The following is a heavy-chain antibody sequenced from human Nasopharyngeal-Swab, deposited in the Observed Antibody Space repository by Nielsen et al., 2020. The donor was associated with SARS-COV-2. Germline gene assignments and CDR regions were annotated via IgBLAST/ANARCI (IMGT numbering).Heavy chain of an antibody. Sequence: GGSLRLSCAASGFTFSDYYMSWIRQAPGKGLEWVSYISSSSSYIYYADSVKGRFTISRDNAKNSLYLQMNSLRAEDTAVYYCARDLGYSGSYNDAFDIWGQGTMVTVSS. CDR2: ISSSSSYI. J-gene: IGHJ3*02. D-gene: IGHD1-26*01. V-gene: IGHV3-11*06. CDR1: GFTFSDYY. CDR3: ARDLGYSGSYNDAFDI.